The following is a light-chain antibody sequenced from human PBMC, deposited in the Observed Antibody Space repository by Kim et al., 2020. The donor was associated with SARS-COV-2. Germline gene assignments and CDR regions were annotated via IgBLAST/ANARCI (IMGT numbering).Light chain of an antibody. CDR3: QQYDPSFPYT. CDR1: ETISSDY. CDR2: GAS. Sequence: EIVLTQSPGTLSLSPGERATLSCRTSETISSDYVAWYRHKPGQAPRLLIDGASTRATGIPERFSGSGSGTDFTLTISRLEPEDFAVYYCQQYDPSFPYTFGQGPKLEI. J-gene: IGKJ2*01. V-gene: IGKV3-20*01.